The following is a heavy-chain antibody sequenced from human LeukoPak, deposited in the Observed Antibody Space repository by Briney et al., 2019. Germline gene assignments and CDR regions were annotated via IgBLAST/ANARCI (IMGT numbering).Heavy chain of an antibody. CDR3: ARGGGSLDY. CDR2: IYYSGST. D-gene: IGHD2-15*01. Sequence: PSETLSLTCTVSADSIRSYYWNWIRQPPGKGLEWIGYIYYSGSTKYNPSLESRVTISVDTSKNQFSLKLSSVTAADTAVYYCARGGGSLDYWGQGALVTVSS. J-gene: IGHJ4*02. CDR1: ADSIRSYY. V-gene: IGHV4-59*12.